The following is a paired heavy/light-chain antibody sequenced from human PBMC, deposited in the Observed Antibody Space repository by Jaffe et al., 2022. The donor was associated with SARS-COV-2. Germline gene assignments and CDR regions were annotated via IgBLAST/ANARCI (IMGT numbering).Light chain of an antibody. CDR2: WAS. Sequence: IVMTQSPDSLAVSLGERATINCKSGQSVLHSSNNKNNLAWYQQKPGQPPKLLIYWASTRESGVPDRFSGSGSGTDFTLTISSLQAEDAAVYYCHQYYGALLSFGGGTKVEIK. V-gene: IGKV4-1*01. CDR3: HQYYGALLS. J-gene: IGKJ4*01. CDR1: QSVLHSSNNKNN.
Heavy chain of an antibody. CDR2: IYWDDVK. D-gene: IGHD1-1*01. V-gene: IGHV2-5*02. J-gene: IGHJ4*02. Sequence: QITLKESGPTVVKPTQTLTLTCTFSGFSLRTDGVGVGWIRQPPGGALEWLALIYWDDVKRYSPSLQNRLFITKDTSKNQVVLTMTTMHPVDTATYYCAHRRQYNNNWYTFDYWGQGTLVTVSS. CDR1: GFSLRTDGVG. CDR3: AHRRQYNNNWYTFDY.